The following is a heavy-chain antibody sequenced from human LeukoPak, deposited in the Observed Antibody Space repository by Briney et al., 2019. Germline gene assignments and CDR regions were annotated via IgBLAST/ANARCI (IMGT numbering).Heavy chain of an antibody. CDR3: ARATFGEWLLDY. CDR2: ISGGGTT. CDR1: GFTFSDYY. J-gene: IGHJ4*02. D-gene: IGHD3-10*01. Sequence: GGSLRLSCAASGFTFSDYYKTWIRQSPAKGLEWVSYISGGGTTYYADSVKGRFYISRDNANNSLYLQMNSLRGDDTAVYYCARATFGEWLLDYWGQGTLVTVSS. V-gene: IGHV3-11*01.